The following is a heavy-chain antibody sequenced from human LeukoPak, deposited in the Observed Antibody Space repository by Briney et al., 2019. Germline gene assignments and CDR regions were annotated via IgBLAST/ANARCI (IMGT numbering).Heavy chain of an antibody. CDR3: ARGGDDDYGGFSPRGEAFDI. V-gene: IGHV4-39*07. D-gene: IGHD4-23*01. J-gene: IGHJ3*02. Sequence: SETLSLTCTVSGGSISSSSYYWGWIRQPPGKGLEWIGSIYYSGSTYYNPSLKSRVTISVDTSKNQFSLKLSSVTAADTAVYYCARGGDDDYGGFSPRGEAFDIWGQGAMVIVSS. CDR1: GGSISSSSYY. CDR2: IYYSGST.